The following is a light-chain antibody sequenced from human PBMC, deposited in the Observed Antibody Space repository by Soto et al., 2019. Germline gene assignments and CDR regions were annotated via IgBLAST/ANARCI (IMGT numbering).Light chain of an antibody. CDR2: YMS. J-gene: IGKJ1*01. V-gene: IGKV3-11*01. Sequence: EIVLTQSPATLSSSPGETAILSCRASQYVGSRLAWYQHKPGQAPGLLIYYMSKRATGIPARFSGSGSGTDFTLTISSLAPDDFAIYYCHQRQSWPRTFGQGTKVDIK. CDR3: HQRQSWPRT. CDR1: QYVGSR.